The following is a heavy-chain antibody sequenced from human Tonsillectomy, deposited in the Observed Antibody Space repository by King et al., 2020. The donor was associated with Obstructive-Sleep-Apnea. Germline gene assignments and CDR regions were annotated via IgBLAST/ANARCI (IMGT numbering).Heavy chain of an antibody. Sequence: QLVQSGGGVVQPGRSLRLSCAASGFTFNSYGMHWVRQAPGKGLEWLAVISYDGSNKNYADSVKGRFTISRDNSKNTLYLKMNSLRAEDTAMYYCAKNEASISAVSTDPIAWGQEPWSPSPQ. D-gene: IGHD6-6*01. V-gene: IGHV3-30*18. J-gene: IGHJ5*01. CDR1: GFTFNSYG. CDR3: AKNEASISAVSTDPIA. CDR2: ISYDGSNK.